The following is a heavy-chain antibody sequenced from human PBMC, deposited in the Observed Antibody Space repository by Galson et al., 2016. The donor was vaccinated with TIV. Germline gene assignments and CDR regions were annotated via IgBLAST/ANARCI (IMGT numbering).Heavy chain of an antibody. Sequence: SLRLSCAASGFTFDDYAMHWVRQPPGKGLEWVSSINWHGNSVVYADSVKGRFTISRDNGKTSLYLQMNSLRPEDTALYYCAKGRAVVGSMDYYFYHAMGVWGQGTAVTVSS. D-gene: IGHD2/OR15-2a*01. CDR3: AKGRAVVGSMDYYFYHAMGV. CDR2: INWHGNSV. CDR1: GFTFDDYA. J-gene: IGHJ6*02. V-gene: IGHV3-9*01.